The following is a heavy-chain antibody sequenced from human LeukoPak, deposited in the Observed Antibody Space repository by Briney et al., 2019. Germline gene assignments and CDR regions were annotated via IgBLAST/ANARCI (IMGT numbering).Heavy chain of an antibody. J-gene: IGHJ5*02. CDR1: GFTFSSYT. CDR3: ARGPPLLDP. CDR2: IDLSGSTL. V-gene: IGHV3-48*04. Sequence: GGSLRLSCVASGFTFSSYTMNWVRQAPGKGLEWVSYIDLSGSTLYYVDSVKGRFTISRDNAKNSLYLQMNSLRAEDTAVYYCARGPPLLDPWGQGTLVAVSS.